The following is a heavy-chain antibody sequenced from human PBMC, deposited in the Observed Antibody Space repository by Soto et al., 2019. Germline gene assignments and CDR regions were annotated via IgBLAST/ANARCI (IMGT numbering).Heavy chain of an antibody. J-gene: IGHJ6*02. V-gene: IGHV1-69*01. Sequence: QVQLVQSGAEVKKPGSSVKVSRKASGGTFSSYAISWARQAPGQGLEWMGGIIPIFGTANYAQKFQGRVTITADESTSTAYMELGSLRAGDTAVYYCARGRYYYGSVSYERECYYGMDVWCQGTTVTVSS. CDR3: ARGRYYYGSVSYERECYYGMDV. D-gene: IGHD3-10*01. CDR1: GGTFSSYA. CDR2: IIPIFGTA.